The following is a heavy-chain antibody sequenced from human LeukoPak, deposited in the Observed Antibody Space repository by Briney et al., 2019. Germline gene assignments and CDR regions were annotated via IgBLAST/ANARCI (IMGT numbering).Heavy chain of an antibody. CDR1: GFTFSSYG. CDR2: ISGSGGST. V-gene: IGHV3-23*01. D-gene: IGHD3-22*01. Sequence: PGGSLRLSCAASGFTFSSYGMSWVRQAPGKGLEWVSAISGSGGSTYYADSVKGRFTISRDNSKSTLSLQMNSLRAEDTAVYYCAKVDYYDSSGNYPNWFDPWGQGTLVTVSS. J-gene: IGHJ5*02. CDR3: AKVDYYDSSGNYPNWFDP.